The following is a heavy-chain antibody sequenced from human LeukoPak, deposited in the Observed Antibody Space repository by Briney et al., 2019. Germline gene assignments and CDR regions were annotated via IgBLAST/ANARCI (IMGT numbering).Heavy chain of an antibody. D-gene: IGHD5-18*01. CDR2: ISPTGPVT. CDR1: GFTFNGYA. J-gene: IGHJ3*02. Sequence: PGGSRRLSCAASGFTFNGYAMSWVRQAPGKGLEWGSAISPTGPVTYYADSVKGLFTISRDNSKNTLYLQVSSLRAEDTAVNYCPRDTERAIDISGGGTMVTVSS. CDR3: PRDTERAIDI. V-gene: IGHV3-23*01.